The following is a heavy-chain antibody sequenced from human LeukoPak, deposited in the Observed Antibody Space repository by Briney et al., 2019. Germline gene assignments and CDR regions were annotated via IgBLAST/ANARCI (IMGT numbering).Heavy chain of an antibody. D-gene: IGHD3-10*01. CDR1: GYTFTSYY. Sequence: ASVKVSCKASGYTFTSYYINWVRQATGQGLEWMGWMSPDSGNTGYAQKFQGRVTMTRNTSISTAYMELSSLTSDDTAVYYCTRYAYGSGSYYQKPFDYWGQGTLVTVSS. V-gene: IGHV1-8*01. CDR2: MSPDSGNT. J-gene: IGHJ4*01. CDR3: TRYAYGSGSYYQKPFDY.